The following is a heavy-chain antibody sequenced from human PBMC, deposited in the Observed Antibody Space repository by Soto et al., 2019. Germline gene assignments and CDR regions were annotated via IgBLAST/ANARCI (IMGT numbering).Heavy chain of an antibody. D-gene: IGHD1-26*01. V-gene: IGHV3-23*01. J-gene: IGHJ4*02. CDR2: ISGSGGST. Sequence: XVFLRLSCAGPGFTFTSYPVCWVRQAPGKGLEWVSAISGSGGSTYYADSVKGRFTISRDNSKNTLYLQMNSLRAEDTAVYYCAKRTRGELDYWGQGTLVTVSS. CDR1: GFTFTSYP. CDR3: AKRTRGELDY.